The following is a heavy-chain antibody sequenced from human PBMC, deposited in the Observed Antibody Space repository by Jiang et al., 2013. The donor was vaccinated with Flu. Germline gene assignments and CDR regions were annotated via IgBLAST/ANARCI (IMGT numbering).Heavy chain of an antibody. Sequence: GFTFSSYAMSWVRQAPGKGLEWVSAISGSGGSTYYADSVKGRFTISRDNSKNTLYLQMNSLRAEDTAVYYCANWGQVVPFDYWGQGTLVTVSS. J-gene: IGHJ4*02. V-gene: IGHV3-23*01. CDR3: ANWGQVVPFDY. CDR1: GFTFSSYA. D-gene: IGHD6-13*01. CDR2: ISGSGGST.